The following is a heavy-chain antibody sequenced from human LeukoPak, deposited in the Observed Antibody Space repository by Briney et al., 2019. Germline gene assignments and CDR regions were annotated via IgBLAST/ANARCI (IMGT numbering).Heavy chain of an antibody. CDR3: ARARYCANTICHIGGRLDV. J-gene: IGHJ6*02. CDR1: GFPFTNNW. D-gene: IGHD2-8*01. Sequence: PGMSLRLSCAASGFPFTNNWMTWVRQAPGKGLEWVATIMQDGRETYYVDSVKGRFTISRDNVRDSVYSQMTILRAEDAAVYYCARARYCANTICHIGGRLDVWGPGTTVTVSS. CDR2: IMQDGRET. V-gene: IGHV3-7*04.